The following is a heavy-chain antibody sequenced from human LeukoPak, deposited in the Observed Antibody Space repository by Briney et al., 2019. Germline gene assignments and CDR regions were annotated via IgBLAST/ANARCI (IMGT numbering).Heavy chain of an antibody. D-gene: IGHD3-22*01. CDR3: ARARNNYDSSGFSALDY. CDR1: GFTFSSYW. V-gene: IGHV3-74*01. J-gene: IGHJ4*02. CDR2: INSDGSTI. Sequence: PGGSLRLSCAASGFTFSSYWMHWVRQAPGKGLVWVSRINSDGSTITYADSVKGRLTISRDNAKNTLYLQMNSLRAEDTAVYYCARARNNYDSSGFSALDYWGQGTLVTVSS.